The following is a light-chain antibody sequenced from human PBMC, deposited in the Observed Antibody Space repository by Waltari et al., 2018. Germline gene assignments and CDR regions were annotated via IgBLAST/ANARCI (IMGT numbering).Light chain of an antibody. CDR2: DVS. V-gene: IGLV2-14*03. J-gene: IGLJ3*02. CDR1: GSDIGAYDF. CDR3: SSYTNTYTLGL. Sequence: QSALTQPASVSGSLGQSITISCTGSGSDIGAYDFVSWYQQYPGKPPQLIIYDVSTRPSEVSNRLSGSKSGNTASLAISGLQAEDEADYYCSSYTNTYTLGLFGGGTKLTVL.